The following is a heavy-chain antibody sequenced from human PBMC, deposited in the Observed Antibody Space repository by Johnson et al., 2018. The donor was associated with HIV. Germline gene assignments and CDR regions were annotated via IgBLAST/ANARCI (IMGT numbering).Heavy chain of an antibody. CDR2: ISYDGSKK. CDR3: ARVEPIRRAIDAFDI. J-gene: IGHJ3*02. Sequence: QVQLVESGGGVVQPGRSLRLSCAASGFTFSSYAMHWVRQAPGKGLEWVAVISYDGSKKYYADSVKGRFTISRDNSKNTLYLQLNSLRAEDTAVYYCARVEPIRRAIDAFDIWGQGTMVTVSS. CDR1: GFTFSSYA. V-gene: IGHV3-30*04.